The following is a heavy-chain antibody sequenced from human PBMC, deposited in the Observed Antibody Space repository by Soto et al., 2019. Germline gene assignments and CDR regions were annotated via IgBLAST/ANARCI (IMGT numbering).Heavy chain of an antibody. D-gene: IGHD6-13*01. Sequence: GGSLRLSCAASEFNFRGYAMHWVRQAPGKGLDWVALISYDGSDTYYIDSVKGRFTISRDNSNSTLYLQMNDLRVEDTAVYYCAKEFGSTWIDHWGEGTLVTVSS. J-gene: IGHJ4*02. CDR3: AKEFGSTWIDH. CDR1: EFNFRGYA. V-gene: IGHV3-30*18. CDR2: ISYDGSDT.